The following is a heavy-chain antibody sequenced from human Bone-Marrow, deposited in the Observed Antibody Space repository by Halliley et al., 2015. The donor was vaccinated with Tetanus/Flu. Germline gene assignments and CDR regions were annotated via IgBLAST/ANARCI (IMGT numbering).Heavy chain of an antibody. CDR2: VSNDGSDE. CDR1: GLTFSTFA. J-gene: IGHJ5*01. D-gene: IGHD2-15*01. CDR3: AKDDGGSQYTADWFDS. Sequence: SLRLSCAASGLTFSTFAMHWVRQAPGKGLEWVASVSNDGSDEYYAESVKGRFSISRGNSKSTLSLQMNSLRGDDTAVYYCAKDDGGSQYTADWFDSWGQGIRVTVSS. V-gene: IGHV3-30*18.